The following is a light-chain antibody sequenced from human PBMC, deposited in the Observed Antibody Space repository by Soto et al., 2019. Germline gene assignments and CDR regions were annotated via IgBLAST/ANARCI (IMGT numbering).Light chain of an antibody. CDR3: QQYGSSPVT. CDR1: PSVTRTS. V-gene: IGKV3-20*01. Sequence: EIVLTQSPGTLSLSPGERATLSCRASPSVTRTSLAWYQQKPGQAPRLLIYDASTRASDIPDTFSGSGSGTDFTLTISRLEPEDFAVYYWQQYGSSPVTFGQGTKVEIK. J-gene: IGKJ1*01. CDR2: DAS.